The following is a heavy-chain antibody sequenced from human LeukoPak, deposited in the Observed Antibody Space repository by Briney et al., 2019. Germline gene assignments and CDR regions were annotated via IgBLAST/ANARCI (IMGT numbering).Heavy chain of an antibody. Sequence: ASVKVSCKASGYTFGSYDINWVRKATGQGLEWMGWMNPGSGNTGYAQRFKGRVTMTRDTSLSTAYMQLSGLRSEDSAVYYCARLSETAAYYYTSGYYYLGYWGQGTLVTVDS. CDR2: MNPGSGNT. CDR3: ARLSETAAYYYTSGYYYLGY. CDR1: GYTFGSYD. V-gene: IGHV1-8*02. J-gene: IGHJ4*02. D-gene: IGHD3-22*01.